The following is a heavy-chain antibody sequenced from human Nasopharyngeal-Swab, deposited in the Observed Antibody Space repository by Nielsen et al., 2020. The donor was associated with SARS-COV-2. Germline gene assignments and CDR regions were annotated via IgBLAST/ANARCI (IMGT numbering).Heavy chain of an antibody. J-gene: IGHJ6*02. CDR2: ISSSSSTI. Sequence: GGSLRLSCAASGFTFSSYSMNWVRQAPGKGLEWVSYISSSSSTIYYADSVKGRFTISRDNAKNSLYLQMNSLRAEDTAVYYCARGPIVVVVAATPGGMDVWGQGTTVTVSS. V-gene: IGHV3-48*04. D-gene: IGHD2-15*01. CDR1: GFTFSSYS. CDR3: ARGPIVVVVAATPGGMDV.